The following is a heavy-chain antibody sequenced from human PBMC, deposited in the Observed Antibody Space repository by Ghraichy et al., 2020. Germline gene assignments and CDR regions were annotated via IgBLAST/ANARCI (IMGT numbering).Heavy chain of an antibody. D-gene: IGHD5-24*01. CDR2: ITTKSGNT. Sequence: ASVKVSCKASGYTFINFVITLVRQAPGQGLEWLGWITTKSGNTQYGWKFQDRVTMTTDTSTSTAYMELRSLRSDDTAVYYCARGINYFDPWGQGTLVTVSS. CDR3: ARGINYFDP. J-gene: IGHJ5*02. CDR1: GYTFINFV. V-gene: IGHV1-18*01.